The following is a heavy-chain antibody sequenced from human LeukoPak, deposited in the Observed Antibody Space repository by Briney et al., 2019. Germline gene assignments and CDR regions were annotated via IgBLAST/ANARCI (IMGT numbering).Heavy chain of an antibody. CDR1: GFTFSDYF. Sequence: GGSLRLSCAASGFTFSDYFMTWIRQAPGKGLEWVSYISSSDGTIYYADSVKGRFTISSDNAKNSLYLQMNSLRAEDSAVYYCARHLFRQWLIFDYWGQGTLVTVSS. J-gene: IGHJ4*02. D-gene: IGHD6-19*01. CDR3: ARHLFRQWLIFDY. CDR2: ISSSDGTI. V-gene: IGHV3-11*01.